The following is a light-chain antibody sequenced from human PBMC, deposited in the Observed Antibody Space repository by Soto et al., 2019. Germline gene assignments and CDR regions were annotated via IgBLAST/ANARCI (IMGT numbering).Light chain of an antibody. CDR2: EVT. J-gene: IGLJ1*01. CDR3: SSYTGGNPSYV. V-gene: IGLV2-8*01. CDR1: SSDVGGYDY. Sequence: QSALTQPPSASGSPGQSVTISCTGTSSDVGGYDYVSWYQQHPGKAPKLMIYEVTIRPSGVSDRFSGSKSGNTASLTVSGLHAEEEADYYCSSYTGGNPSYVFGTGTKLTVL.